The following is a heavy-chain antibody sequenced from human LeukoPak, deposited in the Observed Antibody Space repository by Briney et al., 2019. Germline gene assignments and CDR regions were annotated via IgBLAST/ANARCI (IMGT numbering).Heavy chain of an antibody. CDR1: GGSFSGYY. Sequence: SETLSLTCAVYGGSFSGYYWSWIRQPPGKGLEWIGEINHSGSTNYNPSLKSRVTISVDTSKNQFSLKLSSVTAADTAVYYCARHRKLERRPFDYWGQGTLVTASS. CDR3: ARHRKLERRPFDY. CDR2: INHSGST. J-gene: IGHJ4*02. V-gene: IGHV4-34*01. D-gene: IGHD1-1*01.